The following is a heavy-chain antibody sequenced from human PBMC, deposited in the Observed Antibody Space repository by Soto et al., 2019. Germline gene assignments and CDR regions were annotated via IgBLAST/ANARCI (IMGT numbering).Heavy chain of an antibody. CDR3: AKDLRTPVTATGDS. V-gene: IGHV3-30*18. J-gene: IGHJ4*02. CDR1: GLTFSNFV. CDR2: ISYDGDKQ. Sequence: QLVESGGGVVQPGGSLTLSCAGSGLTFSNFVMHWVRQAPGKRLGWVTLISYDGDKQYYAESVKGRFTISRDNSKSTLYLQLNNLRPEDTATYYCAKDLRTPVTATGDSWGQGTLVTVSS. D-gene: IGHD4-17*01.